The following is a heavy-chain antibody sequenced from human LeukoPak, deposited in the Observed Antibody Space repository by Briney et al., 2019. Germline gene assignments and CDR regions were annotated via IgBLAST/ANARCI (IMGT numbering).Heavy chain of an antibody. V-gene: IGHV4-61*02. Sequence: SETLSLTCTVSGGSISSGSYYWSWIRQPAGKGLEWIGRIYTSGSTNYNPSLKSRVTISVDTSKNQFSRKLSSVTAADTAVYYCAGGKATFDYWGQGTLVTVSS. J-gene: IGHJ4*02. CDR1: GGSISSGSYY. CDR3: AGGKATFDY. D-gene: IGHD3-16*01. CDR2: IYTSGST.